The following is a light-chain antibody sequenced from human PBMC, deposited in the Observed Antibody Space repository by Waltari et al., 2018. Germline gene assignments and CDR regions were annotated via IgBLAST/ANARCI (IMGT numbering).Light chain of an antibody. V-gene: IGKV3-15*01. CDR3: QQYNNWPWT. CDR1: QSVSSN. Sequence: TQSPSTLPASVGDRVTITCRASQSVSSNLAWYQQKPGQAPRLLIYGASTRATGIPARFSGSGSGTEFTLTISSLQSEDFAVYYCQQYNNWPWTFGQGTKVEIK. CDR2: GAS. J-gene: IGKJ1*01.